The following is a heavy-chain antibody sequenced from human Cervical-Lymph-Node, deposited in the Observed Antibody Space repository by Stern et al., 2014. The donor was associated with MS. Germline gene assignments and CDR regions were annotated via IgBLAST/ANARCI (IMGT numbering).Heavy chain of an antibody. D-gene: IGHD6-13*01. V-gene: IGHV4-31*03. CDR1: GGSMNSGRYY. J-gene: IGHJ6*02. CDR2: IYYGGST. Sequence: QVQLQESGPGLVKPSQTLSLTCTVSGGSMNSGRYYWTWIRQHPGKGLEWIGYIYYGGSTDYNPSLKGRVTISIDTSNNQFSLRLISVTAADSAVYYCAREMYSSQYYGLDIWGQGTTVTVSS. CDR3: AREMYSSQYYGLDI.